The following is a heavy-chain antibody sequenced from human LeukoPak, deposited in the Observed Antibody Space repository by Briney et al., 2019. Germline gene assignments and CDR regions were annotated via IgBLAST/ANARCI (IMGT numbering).Heavy chain of an antibody. CDR3: AREMLTIFGVVRKDYFDY. D-gene: IGHD3-3*01. Sequence: SETLSLTCTVSGGSISSYYWSWIRQPPGKGLEWIGYIYYSGSTNYNPSLKSRVTISVDTSKNQFSLKLSSVTAADTAVYYCAREMLTIFGVVRKDYFDYWGQGTLVTVSS. V-gene: IGHV4-59*12. J-gene: IGHJ4*02. CDR2: IYYSGST. CDR1: GGSISSYY.